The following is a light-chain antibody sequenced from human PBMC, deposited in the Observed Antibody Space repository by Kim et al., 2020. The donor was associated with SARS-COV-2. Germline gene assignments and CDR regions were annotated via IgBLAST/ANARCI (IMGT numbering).Light chain of an antibody. J-gene: IGLJ2*01. CDR2: DVS. CDR3: SSYTSSSTLVV. Sequence: QSALTQPASVSGSPGQSIIISCTGTSSDVGGYNYVSWYQQHPGKAPKLMIYDVSNRPSGVSNRFSGSKSGNTASLTISGLQAEDEADYYCSSYTSSSTLVVFGGGTQLTVL. V-gene: IGLV2-14*03. CDR1: SSDVGGYNY.